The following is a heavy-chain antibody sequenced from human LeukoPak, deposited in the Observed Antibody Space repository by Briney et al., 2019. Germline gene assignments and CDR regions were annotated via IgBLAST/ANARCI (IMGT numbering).Heavy chain of an antibody. D-gene: IGHD3-10*01. CDR2: IYSSGST. J-gene: IGHJ6*03. CDR1: GGSISSYH. Sequence: SETLSLTCTVSGGSISSYHWSWIRQPPGKGLECIGYIYSSGSTNYNPSLKSRVTISVDTSKNQFSLKLSSVTAADTAVYYCARGVRVRGVTFNYYYYYMDVWGKGTTVTISS. CDR3: ARGVRVRGVTFNYYYYYMDV. V-gene: IGHV4-59*01.